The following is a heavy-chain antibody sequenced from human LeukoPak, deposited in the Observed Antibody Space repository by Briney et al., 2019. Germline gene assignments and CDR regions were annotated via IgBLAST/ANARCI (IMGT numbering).Heavy chain of an antibody. J-gene: IGHJ3*02. V-gene: IGHV1-69*04. D-gene: IGHD3-9*01. CDR1: GGTFSSYA. Sequence: SVKVSCKASGGTFSSYAISWVRQAPGQGLEWMGRIIPILGIANYAQKFQGRVTMTTDTSTSTAYMELRSLRSDDTAVYYCAREQYYDILTGSGAFDIWGQGTMVTVSS. CDR3: AREQYYDILTGSGAFDI. CDR2: IIPILGIA.